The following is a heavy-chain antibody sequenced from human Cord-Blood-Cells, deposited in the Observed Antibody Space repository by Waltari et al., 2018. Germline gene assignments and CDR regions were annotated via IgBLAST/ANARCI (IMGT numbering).Heavy chain of an antibody. V-gene: IGHV1-69*09. CDR3: ASYWNDEGLD. D-gene: IGHD1-1*01. J-gene: IGHJ4*02. Sequence: QVQLLQSGAEVKKPGSSVKVSCKASGGTFSSYAISWVRQAPGQGLEWMGRIIPILGIANYAQKFQGRVTITADKSTSTAYMELNSLRSEDTAVYYCASYWNDEGLDWGQGTLVTVSS. CDR1: GGTFSSYA. CDR2: IIPILGIA.